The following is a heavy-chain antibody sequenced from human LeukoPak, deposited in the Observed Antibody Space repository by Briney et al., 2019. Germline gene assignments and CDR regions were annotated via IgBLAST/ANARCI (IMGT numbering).Heavy chain of an antibody. CDR3: ARPSLLYDAWFDP. CDR2: TYYSGST. Sequence: PSETLSLTCTVSGGSISSSSYYWGWIRQPPGKGLEWIRSTYYSGSTYYNPSLKSRVTISVDTSKNQFSLKLSSVTAADTAVYYCARPSLLYDAWFDPWGQGTLVTVSS. J-gene: IGHJ5*02. CDR1: GGSISSSSYY. V-gene: IGHV4-39*01. D-gene: IGHD5/OR15-5a*01.